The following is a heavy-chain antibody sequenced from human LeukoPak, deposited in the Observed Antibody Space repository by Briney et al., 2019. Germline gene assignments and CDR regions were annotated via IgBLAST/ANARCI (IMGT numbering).Heavy chain of an antibody. J-gene: IGHJ4*02. CDR3: ARGWKDFWSGYPFDY. CDR2: IKQDGSEK. D-gene: IGHD3-3*01. V-gene: IGHV3-7*01. CDR1: GFTFSNYN. Sequence: GGSLRLSCAASGFTFSNYNMNWVRQAPGKGLEWVANIKQDGSEKYYVDSVKGRFTISRDNAKNSLYLQMNSLRAEDTAVYYCARGWKDFWSGYPFDYWGQGTLVTVSS.